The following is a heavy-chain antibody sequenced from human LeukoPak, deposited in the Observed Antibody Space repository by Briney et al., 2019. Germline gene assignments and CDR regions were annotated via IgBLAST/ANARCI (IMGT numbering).Heavy chain of an antibody. J-gene: IGHJ6*03. CDR1: GGSFSSYY. D-gene: IGHD6-13*01. V-gene: IGHV4-34*01. Sequence: SETLSLTCAVYGGSFSSYYWSWIRQPPGKGLEWIGEINHSGSTNYNPSLKSRVTISVDTSKNQFTLKLSSVTAADTAVYYCAIPGYSSSWSYYMDVWGKGTTVTVSS. CDR2: INHSGST. CDR3: AIPGYSSSWSYYMDV.